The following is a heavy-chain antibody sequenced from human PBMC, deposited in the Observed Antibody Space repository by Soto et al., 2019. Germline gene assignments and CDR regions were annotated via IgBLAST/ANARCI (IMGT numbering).Heavy chain of an antibody. Sequence: QVQLVQSGAEVKKPGSSVKVSCKASGGTFSSYAISWVRQAPGQGLEWMGGIIPIFGTANYAQKFQGRVTITADKSTSTAYMELSSLRSEDTAVYYCARREGILLRRYYGMDVWGQGTTVTVSS. D-gene: IGHD3-22*01. CDR3: ARREGILLRRYYGMDV. CDR2: IIPIFGTA. CDR1: GGTFSSYA. J-gene: IGHJ6*02. V-gene: IGHV1-69*06.